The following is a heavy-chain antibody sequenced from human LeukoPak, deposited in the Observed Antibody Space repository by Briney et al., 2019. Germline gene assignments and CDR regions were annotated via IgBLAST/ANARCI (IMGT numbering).Heavy chain of an antibody. CDR3: ARYYSSNCYLIDY. Sequence: GGSLRLSCAASGFTFSSYSMNWVRQAPGKGLEWVSSISSSSSYIYYADSVKGRFTISRDNARNSLYLQMNSLRAEDTAVYYCARYYSSNCYLIDYWGQGTLVTVSS. J-gene: IGHJ4*02. CDR1: GFTFSSYS. D-gene: IGHD6-13*01. V-gene: IGHV3-21*01. CDR2: ISSSSSYI.